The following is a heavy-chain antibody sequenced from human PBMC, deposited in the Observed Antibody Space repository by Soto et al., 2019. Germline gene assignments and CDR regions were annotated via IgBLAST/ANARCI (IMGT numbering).Heavy chain of an antibody. V-gene: IGHV3-23*01. CDR3: AKDYLGRYCSSTSCSEP. CDR2: ISGSGGST. CDR1: GFTFSSYA. D-gene: IGHD2-2*01. Sequence: PGGSLRLSCAASGFTFSSYAMSWVRQAPGKGLEWVSAISGSGGSTYYADSVKGRFTISRDNSKNTLYLQMNSLRAEDTAVYYCAKDYLGRYCSSTSCSEPWGQGTLVTVSS. J-gene: IGHJ5*02.